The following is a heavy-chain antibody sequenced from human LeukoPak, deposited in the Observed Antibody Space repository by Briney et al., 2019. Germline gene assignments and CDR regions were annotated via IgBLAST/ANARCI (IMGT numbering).Heavy chain of an antibody. CDR2: MDPNSGNT. V-gene: IGHV1-8*01. CDR3: ARGRRQWTGHYHYYGMDV. CDR1: GYTFTSYD. Sequence: ASVKVSCKASGYTFTSYDINWVRQATGQGLEWMGWMDPNSGNTGYAQKFQGRVTMTRNTSISTAYMELSSLRSEDTAVYYCARGRRQWTGHYHYYGMDVWGQGTTVTVSS. J-gene: IGHJ6*02. D-gene: IGHD3/OR15-3a*01.